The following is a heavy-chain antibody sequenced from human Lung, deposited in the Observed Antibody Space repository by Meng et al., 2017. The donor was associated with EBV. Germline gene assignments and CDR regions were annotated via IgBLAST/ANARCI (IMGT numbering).Heavy chain of an antibody. V-gene: IGHV7-4-1*02. D-gene: IGHD6-19*01. CDR3: GTLKYTSGFYGPAY. CDR1: GYSSTSES. J-gene: IGHJ4*02. Sequence: VLVVKYGCECRTLRSSVTLCRKSFGYSSTSESINWVRRASDPGHGWMGLINTNTGNPTYAQGFTGRFVFSVDTSVSTAYLQISSLKAEDTAVYYCGTLKYTSGFYGPAYWGQGALVTVSS. CDR2: INTNTGNP.